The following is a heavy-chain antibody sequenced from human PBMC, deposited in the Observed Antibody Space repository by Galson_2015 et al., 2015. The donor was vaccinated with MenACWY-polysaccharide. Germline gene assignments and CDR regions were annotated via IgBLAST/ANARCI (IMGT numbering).Heavy chain of an antibody. CDR3: ARIYCSSTSCHFLDY. CDR2: IHHTGNT. V-gene: IGHV4-4*02. J-gene: IGHJ4*02. D-gene: IGHD2-2*01. Sequence: ETLSLTCAVSGGSISSPHWWSWVRQPPGQGLEWIGEIHHTGNTNYKLSLKSRVTISVDKSKNQFSLKLSSVTAADTAVYYCARIYCSSTSCHFLDYWGQGTLVTVSP. CDR1: GGSISSPHW.